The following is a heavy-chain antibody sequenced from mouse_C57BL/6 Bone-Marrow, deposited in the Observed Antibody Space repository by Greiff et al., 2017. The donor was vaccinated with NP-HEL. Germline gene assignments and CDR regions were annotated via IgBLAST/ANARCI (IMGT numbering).Heavy chain of an antibody. CDR3: ARDFVITTADFEV. Sequence: EVKLVESGGGLVKPGGSLKLSCAASGFTFSSYAMSWVRQTPEKRLEWVATISDGGSYTYYPDNVKGRFTISRDNAKNNLYLQMSHLKAEDTAMYYCARDFVITTADFEVWGTGTTVTVSS. J-gene: IGHJ1*03. CDR2: ISDGGSYT. CDR1: GFTFSSYA. V-gene: IGHV5-4*01. D-gene: IGHD1-1*01.